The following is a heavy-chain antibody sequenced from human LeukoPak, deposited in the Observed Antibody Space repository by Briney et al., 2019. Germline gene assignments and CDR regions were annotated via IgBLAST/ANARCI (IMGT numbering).Heavy chain of an antibody. D-gene: IGHD4-11*01. CDR1: GRSISSSSYY. Sequence: ASETLSLTCTVSGRSISSSSYYWGWIRQPPGKGLEWIGSINYRGSTYYNPSLKIRVTISVDKSKNQFTLNVNSVTAADTAVYYCSTWGLDSNRNWFDPWGQGTLVTVSS. V-gene: IGHV4-39*06. CDR3: STWGLDSNRNWFDP. CDR2: INYRGST. J-gene: IGHJ5*02.